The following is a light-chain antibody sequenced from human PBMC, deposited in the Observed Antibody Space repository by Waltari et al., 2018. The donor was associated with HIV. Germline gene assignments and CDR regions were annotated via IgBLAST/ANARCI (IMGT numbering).Light chain of an antibody. Sequence: IVLTQSPDSLAVSLGERATINRRSSQSALYSSKNKNYLAWYQQKPGQPPKLLLYWASTRESGVPDRVGGSGSGSGFTLTISSVRGEVVGVYCCRQYFGTPTFGQGTKVEIK. J-gene: IGKJ1*01. CDR3: RQYFGTPT. CDR2: WAS. CDR1: QSALYSSKNKNY. V-gene: IGKV4-1*01.